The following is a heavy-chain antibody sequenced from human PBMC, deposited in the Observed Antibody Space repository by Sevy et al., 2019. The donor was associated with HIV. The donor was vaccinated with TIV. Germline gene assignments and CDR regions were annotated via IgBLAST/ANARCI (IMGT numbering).Heavy chain of an antibody. V-gene: IGHV3-7*01. J-gene: IGHJ4*02. D-gene: IGHD4-4*01. CDR1: GFTFSSFW. CDR3: ARALYAYSSY. Sequence: GWSLRLSCAASGFTFSSFWMTWVRQAPGKGLELVANINQDGSEIHYVDSVKGRFSISRDNAKNSLNLQMNSLRAEDTAVYYCARALYAYSSYWGQGTLVTVSS. CDR2: INQDGSEI.